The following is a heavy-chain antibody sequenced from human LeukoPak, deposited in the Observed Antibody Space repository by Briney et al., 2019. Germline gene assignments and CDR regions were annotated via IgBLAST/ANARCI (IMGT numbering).Heavy chain of an antibody. CDR3: AKAAYGSESYYDPFDY. CDR2: ISGSGDRT. D-gene: IGHD3-10*01. CDR1: GFTFGSYG. Sequence: PGGSLRLSCAASGFTFGSYGMSWVRQAPGKGLEWVSVISGSGDRTYYADSVKGRFTISRDNSKNTLYLQMNSLRAEDTAVYYCAKAAYGSESYYDPFDYWGQGTLVTVSS. V-gene: IGHV3-23*01. J-gene: IGHJ4*02.